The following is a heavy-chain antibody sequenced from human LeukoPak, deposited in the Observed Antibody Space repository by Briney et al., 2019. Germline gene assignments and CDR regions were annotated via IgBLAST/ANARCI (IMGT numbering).Heavy chain of an antibody. Sequence: SETLSLTCTVSGGSISGYYWSWIRQPPGKGLEWIGEINHSGSTNYNPSLKSRVTISVDTSKNQFSLKLSSVTAADTAVYYCARGISYCSGGSCYVRGPSGFDYWGQGTLVTVSS. V-gene: IGHV4-34*01. D-gene: IGHD2-15*01. CDR3: ARGISYCSGGSCYVRGPSGFDY. J-gene: IGHJ4*02. CDR1: GGSISGYY. CDR2: INHSGST.